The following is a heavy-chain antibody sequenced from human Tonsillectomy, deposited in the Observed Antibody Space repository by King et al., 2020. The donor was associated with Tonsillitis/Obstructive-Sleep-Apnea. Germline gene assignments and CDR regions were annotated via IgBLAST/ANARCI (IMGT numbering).Heavy chain of an antibody. CDR3: AKDLTGATVNPVLN. Sequence: VQLVESGGGVVQPGRSLRLSCAASGFTFSSYGMHWVRQAPGKGLEWVAVISYDGSNKYYADSVKGRFTISRDNSKNTLYLQMNSLRAEDTAVYYCAKDLTGATVNPVLNWGQGTLVTVSS. CDR1: GFTFSSYG. J-gene: IGHJ4*02. D-gene: IGHD1-26*01. CDR2: ISYDGSNK. V-gene: IGHV3-30*18.